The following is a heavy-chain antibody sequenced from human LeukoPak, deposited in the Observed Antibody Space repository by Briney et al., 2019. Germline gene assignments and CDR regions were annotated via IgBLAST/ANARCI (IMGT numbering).Heavy chain of an antibody. CDR2: ISGSGGST. J-gene: IGHJ4*02. Sequence: PGGSLRLSCAASGFTFSSYAMSWVRQAPGKGLEWVSAISGSGGSTYYADSVKGRFTISRDNCKNTLYLQMNSLRAEDTAVYYCAKDTYSSGWGYYYFDYWGQGTLVTVSS. CDR3: AKDTYSSGWGYYYFDY. D-gene: IGHD6-19*01. V-gene: IGHV3-23*01. CDR1: GFTFSSYA.